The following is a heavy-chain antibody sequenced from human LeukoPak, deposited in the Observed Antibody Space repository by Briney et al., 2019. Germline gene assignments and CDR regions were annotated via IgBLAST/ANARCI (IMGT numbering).Heavy chain of an antibody. CDR3: ARVPGPYTTSRFDF. CDR2: IDPASGGT. J-gene: IGHJ4*02. Sequence: GASVKVSCKTSGYTFSAHYLHWVRQAPGQRPEWVGRIDPASGGTHYAQKFQGRVTVTRDTSTTTVDMELSGLRSDDTAVYYCARVPGPYTTSRFDFWGQGTLVTVSS. V-gene: IGHV1-2*02. D-gene: IGHD2-2*02. CDR1: GYTFSAHY.